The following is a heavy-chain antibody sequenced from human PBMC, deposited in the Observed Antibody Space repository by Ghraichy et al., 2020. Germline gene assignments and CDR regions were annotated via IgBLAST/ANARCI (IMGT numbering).Heavy chain of an antibody. CDR1: EFIFSTYN. D-gene: IGHD3-10*01. CDR2: ISSSSSTI. CDR3: ARGYGSGRNWFDP. Sequence: LSLTCAASEFIFSTYNMNWVRQAPGRWLEWVSYISSSSSTIHYADSVKGRFTISRDNAKNSLYLQMNSLRAEDTAVYYCARGYGSGRNWFDPWGQGTLVTVSS. V-gene: IGHV3-48*01. J-gene: IGHJ5*02.